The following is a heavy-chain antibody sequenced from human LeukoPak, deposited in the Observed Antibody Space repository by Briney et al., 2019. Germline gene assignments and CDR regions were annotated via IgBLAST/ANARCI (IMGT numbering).Heavy chain of an antibody. CDR3: ARDRGWLQYYFDY. V-gene: IGHV4-39*02. CDR2: IYYSGST. CDR1: GGSISSSSYY. J-gene: IGHJ4*02. Sequence: PSETLSLTCTVSGGSISSSSYYWGWIRQPPGKGLEWIGSIYYSGSTYYNPSLKSRVTISVDTSKNQFSLKLSSVTAADTAVYYCARDRGWLQYYFDYWGQGTLVTVSS. D-gene: IGHD5-24*01.